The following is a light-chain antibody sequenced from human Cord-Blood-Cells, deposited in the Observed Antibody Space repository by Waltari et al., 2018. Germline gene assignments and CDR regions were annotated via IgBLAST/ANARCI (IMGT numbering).Light chain of an antibody. Sequence: DIQMTQLPSSLSASVGDRVTITCRASQSISSYLNWYQQKPGKAPKLLIYAASSLQSGFPSVFSVSGSGTDFTLTISSLQPEDFATYYCQQSYSTPWTFGQGTKVEIK. CDR3: QQSYSTPWT. V-gene: IGKV1-39*01. CDR1: QSISSY. CDR2: AAS. J-gene: IGKJ1*01.